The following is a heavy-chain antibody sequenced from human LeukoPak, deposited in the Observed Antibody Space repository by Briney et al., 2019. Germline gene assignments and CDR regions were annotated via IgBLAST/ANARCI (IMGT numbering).Heavy chain of an antibody. CDR3: AKVSGGGLYYDGMDV. J-gene: IGHJ6*02. CDR2: ISGSGGTT. V-gene: IGHV3-23*01. Sequence: GGSLRLSCAASGFTFNNYAMNWVRQAPGKGLEWVSVISGSGGTTYYADSAKGRFTISRDSSKNTLYLQMNSLRAEDTAVYYCAKVSGGGLYYDGMDVWGQGTTVTVSS. CDR1: GFTFNNYA. D-gene: IGHD1-14*01.